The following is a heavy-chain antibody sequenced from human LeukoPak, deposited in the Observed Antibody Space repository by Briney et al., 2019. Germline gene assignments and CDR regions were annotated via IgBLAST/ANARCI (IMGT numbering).Heavy chain of an antibody. V-gene: IGHV1-2*04. CDR3: ARAYDILTGYYNAFDI. Sequence: ASVKVSCKASGYTFTGYYMHWVRQAPGQGLEWMGWINPNSGGTNYAQKFQGWVIMTRDTSISTAYMELSRLRSDDTAVYYCARAYDILTGYYNAFDIWGQGTMVTVSS. CDR2: INPNSGGT. J-gene: IGHJ3*02. CDR1: GYTFTGYY. D-gene: IGHD3-9*01.